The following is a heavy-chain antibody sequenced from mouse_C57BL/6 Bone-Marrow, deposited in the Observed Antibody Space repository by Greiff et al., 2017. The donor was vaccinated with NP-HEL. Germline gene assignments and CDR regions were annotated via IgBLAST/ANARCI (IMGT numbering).Heavy chain of an antibody. CDR3: ATYYGSSYWYFDV. J-gene: IGHJ1*03. CDR1: GYTFTSYW. D-gene: IGHD1-1*01. CDR2: IDPSDSET. V-gene: IGHV1-52*01. Sequence: QVQLQQPGAELVRPGSSVKLSCKASGYTFTSYWMHWVKQRPIQGLEWIGNIDPSDSETHYNQKFKDKSTLTVDKSSSTAYMQLSSLTSEDSAVYYCATYYGSSYWYFDVWVTGTTVTVSS.